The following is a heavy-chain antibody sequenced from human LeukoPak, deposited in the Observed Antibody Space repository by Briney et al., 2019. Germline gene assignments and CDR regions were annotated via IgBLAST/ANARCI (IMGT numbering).Heavy chain of an antibody. CDR2: IYYSGST. D-gene: IGHD6-6*01. J-gene: IGHJ5*02. V-gene: IGHV4-39*01. CDR3: ARQEAARGWFDP. Sequence: PSETLSLTCTVSGGSISSSSYYWGWIRQPPGKGLEWIGSIYYSGSTYYNPSLKSRVTISVDTSKNQFSLKLSSVTAADTAVYYCARQEAARGWFDPWGQGTLVTVSS. CDR1: GGSISSSSYY.